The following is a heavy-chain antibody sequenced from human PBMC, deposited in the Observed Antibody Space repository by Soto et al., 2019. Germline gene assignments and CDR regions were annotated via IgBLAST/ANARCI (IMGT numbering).Heavy chain of an antibody. CDR3: TRAGSFGLSYGRFDY. D-gene: IGHD3-10*01. Sequence: QVQLVQSGAEVKKPGSSVKVSCKASGGTFSSYAISWVRQAPGQGLEWMGGTIPIFGTANYAQKYQLRVMIKVDKSTSTAYKELRRLRSEDTAVYYSTRAGSFGLSYGRFDYWGQGSLGTGSS. V-gene: IGHV1-69*06. CDR2: TIPIFGTA. CDR1: GGTFSSYA. J-gene: IGHJ4*02.